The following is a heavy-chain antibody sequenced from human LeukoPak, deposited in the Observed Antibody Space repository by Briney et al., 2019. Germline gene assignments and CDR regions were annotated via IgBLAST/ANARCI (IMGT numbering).Heavy chain of an antibody. J-gene: IGHJ1*01. CDR1: GFTFSNYG. V-gene: IGHV3-30*18. D-gene: IGHD6-25*01. CDR2: ISHDGSTT. CDR3: AKEPNSYSSGWYFQH. Sequence: GGSLRLSCAASGFTFSNYGMHWVRPPPRKGVEWVAVISHDGSTTFYPASVKGRFTISRDNSKNKLDLQMYSLRAEDTAVYYCAKEPNSYSSGWYFQHWGQGTLVTVSS.